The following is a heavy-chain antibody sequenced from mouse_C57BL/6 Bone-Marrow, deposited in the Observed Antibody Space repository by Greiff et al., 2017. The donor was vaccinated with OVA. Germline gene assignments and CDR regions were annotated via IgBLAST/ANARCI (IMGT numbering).Heavy chain of an antibody. J-gene: IGHJ1*03. V-gene: IGHV3-1*01. Sequence: EVQLKESGPGIVKPSQSLSLTCTVTGFSITSGYVWHLLRPLPGNKLEWMGYINYSGSTNYQPSLKSRISISHDTSKNHFFLNLNSVTTEDTATDYCARARDYYGSRYWYFDVWGTGTTVTVSS. CDR2: INYSGST. CDR3: ARARDYYGSRYWYFDV. D-gene: IGHD1-1*01. CDR1: GFSITSGYV.